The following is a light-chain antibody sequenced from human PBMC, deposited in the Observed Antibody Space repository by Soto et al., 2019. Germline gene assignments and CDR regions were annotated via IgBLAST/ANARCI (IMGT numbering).Light chain of an antibody. CDR2: DAS. CDR3: QQRSNSPPWIT. J-gene: IGKJ5*01. CDR1: QSVSSY. V-gene: IGKV3-11*01. Sequence: EIVLTQSRATLSLSPGERATLSCRASQSVSSYLAWYQQKPGQAPRLLIYDASNRATGIPARFSGSGSGTDFTLTISRLEPEDSAVYYCQQRSNSPPWITFGQGTRLEIK.